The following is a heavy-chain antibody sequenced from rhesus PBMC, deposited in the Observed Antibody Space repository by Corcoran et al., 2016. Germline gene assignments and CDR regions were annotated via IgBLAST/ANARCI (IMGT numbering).Heavy chain of an antibody. Sequence: QVQLQESGPGLVKPSETLSLTCAVSGGFLSSYWGGRIRPPPGTGLAWIGAINGGGGTTTSSPSLKSRATISRDTSKNQFALKLTSATAADTAVYYCARLCIAAGPDYYGLDSWGQGVVVTVSS. D-gene: IGHD6-13*01. CDR2: INGGGGTT. CDR1: GGFLSSYW. J-gene: IGHJ6*01. V-gene: IGHV4-160*01. CDR3: ARLCIAAGPDYYGLDS.